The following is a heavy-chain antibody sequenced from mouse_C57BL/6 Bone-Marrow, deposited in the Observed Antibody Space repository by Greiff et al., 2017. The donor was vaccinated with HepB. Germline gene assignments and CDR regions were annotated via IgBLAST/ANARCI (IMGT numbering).Heavy chain of an antibody. V-gene: IGHV5-17*01. Sequence: EVQLQESGGGLVKPGGSLKLSCAASGFTFSDYGMHWVRQAPEKGLEWVAYISSGSSTIYYADTVKGRFTISRDNAKNTLFLQETSLSSGDTAMYYCAREDYWGQGTSLTVSS. J-gene: IGHJ2*03. CDR3: AREDY. CDR2: ISSGSSTI. CDR1: GFTFSDYG.